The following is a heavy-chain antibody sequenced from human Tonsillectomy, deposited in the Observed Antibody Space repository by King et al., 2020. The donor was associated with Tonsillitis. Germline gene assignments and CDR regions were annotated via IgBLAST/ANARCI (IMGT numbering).Heavy chain of an antibody. CDR3: ARYKSAYYTFDAFDF. D-gene: IGHD3-3*01. CDR1: GFTFSTYS. V-gene: IGHV3-21*01. J-gene: IGHJ3*01. CDR2: IISSSSYI. Sequence: VQLVESGGGLVKPGGSLRLSCAASGFTFSTYSMNWVRQAPGKGLEWVSSIISSSSYIYYADSVKGRFTISRDNAKNSLYLQMNSLRAEDTAVYYCARYKSAYYTFDAFDFWGQGTMVTVSS.